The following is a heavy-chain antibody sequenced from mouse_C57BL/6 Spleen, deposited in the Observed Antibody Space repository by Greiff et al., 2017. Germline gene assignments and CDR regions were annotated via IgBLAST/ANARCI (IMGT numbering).Heavy chain of an antibody. CDR1: GFTFSSYG. CDR2: ISSGGSYT. J-gene: IGHJ2*01. D-gene: IGHD1-1*01. V-gene: IGHV5-6*01. Sequence: EVNLVESGGDLVKPGGSLKLSCAASGFTFSSYGMSWVRQTPDKRLEWVATISSGGSYTYYPDSVKGRFTISRDNAKNTLYLQMSSLKSEDTAMYYCARDYYGSSYYWGQGTTRTVSS. CDR3: ARDYYGSSYY.